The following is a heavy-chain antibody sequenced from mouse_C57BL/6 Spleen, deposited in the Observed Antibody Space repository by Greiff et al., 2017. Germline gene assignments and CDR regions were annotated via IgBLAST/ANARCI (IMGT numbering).Heavy chain of an antibody. CDR3: ARYQDYGYDGDYYAMDY. J-gene: IGHJ4*01. CDR2: IYPSDSET. Sequence: QVQLQQPGAELVRPGSSVKLSCKASGYTFTSYWMDWVKQRPGQGLEWIGNIYPSDSETHYNQKFKDKATLTVDKSSSTAYMQLSSLTSEDSAVYYCARYQDYGYDGDYYAMDYWGQGTSVTVSS. CDR1: GYTFTSYW. D-gene: IGHD2-2*01. V-gene: IGHV1-61*01.